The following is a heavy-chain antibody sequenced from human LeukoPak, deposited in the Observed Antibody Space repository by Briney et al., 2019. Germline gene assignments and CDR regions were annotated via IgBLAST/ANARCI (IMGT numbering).Heavy chain of an antibody. CDR1: GGSFSGYY. CDR3: ARHSSGYMGNDY. V-gene: IGHV4-34*01. Sequence: SETLSLTCAVYGGSFSGYYWSWIRQPPGKGLEWIGEINHSGSTNYNPSLKSRVTISVETSKNQFSLKLSSVTAADTAVYYCARHSSGYMGNDYWGQGTLVTVSS. D-gene: IGHD3-22*01. CDR2: INHSGST. J-gene: IGHJ4*02.